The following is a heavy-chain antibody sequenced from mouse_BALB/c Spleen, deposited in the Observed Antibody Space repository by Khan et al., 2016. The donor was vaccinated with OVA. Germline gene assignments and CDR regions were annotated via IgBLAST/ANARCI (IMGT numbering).Heavy chain of an antibody. CDR3: ARGGGNYYDYAMDY. D-gene: IGHD2-1*01. J-gene: IGHJ4*01. CDR1: GYSFTGYF. CDR2: INPYNGDT. Sequence: VQLQQSGPELVKPGASVKISCKASGYSFTGYFMNWVMQSHGKSLEWIGRINPYNGDTFYNQKFKGKATLTVDKSSSTAYMELRSLASEDSSVYYCARGGGNYYDYAMDYWGQGTSVTVSS. V-gene: IGHV1-20*02.